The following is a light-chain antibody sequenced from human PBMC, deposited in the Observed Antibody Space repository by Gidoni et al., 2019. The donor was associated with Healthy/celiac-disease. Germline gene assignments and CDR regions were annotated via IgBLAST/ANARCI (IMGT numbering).Light chain of an antibody. CDR2: DVR. Sequence: QSALTQPASVSGSPGQSITISCTGTSSDVGGYDYVSWYQQYPGKAPKLMIYDVRNRPSGVSTRFSGSKSGNTASLTISGLQAEDEADYYCSSYTSSTTLYVFGTGTKVTVL. J-gene: IGLJ1*01. CDR1: SSDVGGYDY. V-gene: IGLV2-14*03. CDR3: SSYTSSTTLYV.